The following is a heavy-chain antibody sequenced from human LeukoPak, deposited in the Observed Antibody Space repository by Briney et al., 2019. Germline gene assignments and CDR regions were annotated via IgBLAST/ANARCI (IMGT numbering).Heavy chain of an antibody. V-gene: IGHV1-8*03. Sequence: ASVKVPCKASGYIFIDYEINWVRQASGQGLEWMGWMNPKSGDTGYEQKFQGRVTLTRDSSISTVYMELSSLRSEDTALYYCTRGRYMDVWGKGTTVTVSS. CDR2: MNPKSGDT. J-gene: IGHJ6*03. CDR3: TRGRYMDV. CDR1: GYIFIDYE.